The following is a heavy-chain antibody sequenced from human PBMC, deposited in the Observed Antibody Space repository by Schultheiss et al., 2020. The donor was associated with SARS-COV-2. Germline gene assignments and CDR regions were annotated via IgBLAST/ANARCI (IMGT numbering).Heavy chain of an antibody. CDR1: GFTFSDYY. CDR2: ISYDGRNK. V-gene: IGHV3-30*03. Sequence: GGSLRLSCAASGFTFSDYYMSWIRQAPGKGLEWVAVISYDGRNKYYADSVKGRFTISRDNSKNTLYLQMNSLKTEDTAVYYCTRDRYYFDYWGQGTLVTVSS. CDR3: TRDRYYFDY. J-gene: IGHJ4*02.